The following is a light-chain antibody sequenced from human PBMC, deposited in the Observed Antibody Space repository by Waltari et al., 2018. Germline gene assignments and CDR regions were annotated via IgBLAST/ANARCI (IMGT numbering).Light chain of an antibody. CDR2: ATI. CDR3: QQSSSAPWT. Sequence: DIQMTQSPSSLSASVGDSVTITCRASQNIDSYLNWYQQKPGRAPKLLIYATINLENGVLSRITGSGSGTEFTLNIRSLQPEDFATYYCQQSSSAPWTFGQGTKVEIK. V-gene: IGKV1-39*01. CDR1: QNIDSY. J-gene: IGKJ1*01.